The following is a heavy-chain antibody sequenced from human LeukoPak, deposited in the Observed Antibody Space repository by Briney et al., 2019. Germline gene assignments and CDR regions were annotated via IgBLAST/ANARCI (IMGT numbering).Heavy chain of an antibody. CDR2: IYTSGST. D-gene: IGHD6-13*01. V-gene: IGHV4-4*07. CDR1: GGSISSYY. J-gene: IGHJ5*02. CDR3: ARGRIAAGNNWFDP. Sequence: SETLSLTCTVSGGSISSYYWSWIRQPAGKGLEWIGRIYTSGSTNYNPSLRSRVTMSVDTSKNQFSLKLSSVTAADTAVYYCARGRIAAGNNWFDPWGQGTLVTVSS.